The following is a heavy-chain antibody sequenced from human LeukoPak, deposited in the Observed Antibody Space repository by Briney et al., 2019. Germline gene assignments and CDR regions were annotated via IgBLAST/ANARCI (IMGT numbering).Heavy chain of an antibody. J-gene: IGHJ4*02. CDR1: GFTCSSYA. D-gene: IGHD1-7*01. CDR2: ISGSGGST. CDR3: AKGPSNWNYRVDY. V-gene: IGHV3-23*01. Sequence: GGSLRLSCAASGFTCSSYAMSWVRQAPGKGLEWVSAISGSGGSTYYADSVEGRFTISRDNSKNTLYLQMNSLRAEDTAVYYCAKGPSNWNYRVDYWGQGTLVTVSS.